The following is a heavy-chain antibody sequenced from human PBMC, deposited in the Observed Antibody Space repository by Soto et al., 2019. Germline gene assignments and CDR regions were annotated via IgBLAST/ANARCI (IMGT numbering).Heavy chain of an antibody. CDR2: IIPKLGSA. J-gene: IGHJ4*02. CDR1: GGGNLRDYR. CDR3: ARGGEGYHFGAAD. D-gene: IGHD5-12*01. Sequence: ASVKVSCKASGGGNLRDYRTTWVRRAPGQGLEWMGGIIPKLGSANYAQKFQGRVTITADESTNSVYMELRSLRSDDTAVYYCARGGEGYHFGAADWGQGTPVTVSS. V-gene: IGHV1-69*13.